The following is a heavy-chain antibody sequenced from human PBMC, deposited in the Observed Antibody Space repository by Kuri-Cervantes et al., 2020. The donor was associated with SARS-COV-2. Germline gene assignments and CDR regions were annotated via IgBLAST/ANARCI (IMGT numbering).Heavy chain of an antibody. CDR1: GRSFSGFY. V-gene: IGHV4-34*01. J-gene: IGHJ2*01. Sequence: SQTLSLTCAVYGRSFSGFYWSWIRQPPGKGLEWIGEINHSGSANYNPSLKSRVTISVDTSKNQFSLKLSSVTAADTAVYYCARRTVGHFDLWGRGTLVTVSS. CDR2: INHSGSA. CDR3: ARRTVGHFDL. D-gene: IGHD3-16*01.